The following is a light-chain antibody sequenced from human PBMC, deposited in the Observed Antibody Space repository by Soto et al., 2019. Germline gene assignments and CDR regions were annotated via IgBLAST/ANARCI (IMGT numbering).Light chain of an antibody. Sequence: QSVLTQPASVSGSPGQSITISCTGTSSDIGDYNYVSWCQQRPEKAPELMIYGVNNRPPGVSNRFSGSKSGNTASLTISGLQAEDEADYYCSSYTSSITYVFGTGTKVTVL. J-gene: IGLJ1*01. CDR2: GVN. CDR1: SSDIGDYNY. CDR3: SSYTSSITYV. V-gene: IGLV2-14*01.